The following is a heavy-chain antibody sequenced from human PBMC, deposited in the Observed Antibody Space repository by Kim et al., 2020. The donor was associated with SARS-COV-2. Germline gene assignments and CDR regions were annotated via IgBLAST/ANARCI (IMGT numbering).Heavy chain of an antibody. J-gene: IGHJ6*02. D-gene: IGHD4-4*01. CDR3: ARDRVVTTSKYYYYYGMGV. CDR2: IYYSGST. Sequence: SETLSLTCTVSGGSISSYYWSWIRQPPGKGLEWIEYIYYSGSTNYNPSLKSRVTISVDTSKNQFSLKLSSVTAADTAVYYCARDRVVTTSKYYYYYGMGVWGQGTTVTVSS. V-gene: IGHV4-59*13. CDR1: GGSISSYY.